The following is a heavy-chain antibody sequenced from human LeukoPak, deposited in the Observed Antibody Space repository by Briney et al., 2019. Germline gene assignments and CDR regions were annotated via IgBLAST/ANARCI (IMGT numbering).Heavy chain of an antibody. J-gene: IGHJ4*01. CDR1: GYTFTTYW. V-gene: IGHV5-51*01. CDR3: ERCDPRYGSGSYCLDY. CDR2: IYPGDSDT. Sequence: GESLKISCKASGYTFTTYWIAWVRQMPGKGLEWMGIIYPGDSDTRYSPSFQGQVTISADKSISIVYLQWSSLKASDTAIYYCERCDPRYGSGSYCLDYWGHGTLVTVSS. D-gene: IGHD3-10*01.